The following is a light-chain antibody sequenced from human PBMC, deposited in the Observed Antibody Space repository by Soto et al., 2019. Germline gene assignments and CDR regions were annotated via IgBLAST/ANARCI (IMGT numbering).Light chain of an antibody. Sequence: QSALTQPASVSGSPGQSITISCSGTSSDVGGYNYVSWYQQHPGRAPKLMIYDVINRPSGVSNRFSGSKSGNTASLTISGLQAEDEAIYYCSSYTSSSTLVFGGGTKLTVL. CDR3: SSYTSSSTLV. V-gene: IGLV2-14*03. CDR2: DVI. J-gene: IGLJ2*01. CDR1: SSDVGGYNY.